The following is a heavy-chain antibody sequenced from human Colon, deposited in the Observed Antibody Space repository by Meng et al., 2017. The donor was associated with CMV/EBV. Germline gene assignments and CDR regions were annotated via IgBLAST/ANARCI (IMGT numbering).Heavy chain of an antibody. CDR1: GGSINGYY. V-gene: IGHV4-4*07. J-gene: IGHJ4*02. CDR3: AGGKYNYILDY. CDR2: ISDSGRT. D-gene: IGHD5-18*01. Sequence: GPLRLSCTVSGGSINGYYLNWIRQPTGKGLEWIGSISDSGRTWYIPSLKSRVAISVDPSKNQSSLKLSSVTGADTAVYYCAGGKYNYILDYWGQGSLVTVSS.